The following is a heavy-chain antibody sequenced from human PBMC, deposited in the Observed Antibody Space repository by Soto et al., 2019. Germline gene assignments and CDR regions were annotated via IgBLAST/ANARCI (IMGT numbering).Heavy chain of an antibody. D-gene: IGHD3-22*01. Sequence: ASVKVSGKASGYTFTTYAISWVRQAPGQGLEWMGWINPNSGGTNYAQQFQGWVTMTRDTSISTAYMDLNRLRSDDTAVYYCARGRRDYSGYYGYYFDYWGQGTLVTVSS. V-gene: IGHV1-2*04. J-gene: IGHJ4*02. CDR2: INPNSGGT. CDR1: GYTFTTYA. CDR3: ARGRRDYSGYYGYYFDY.